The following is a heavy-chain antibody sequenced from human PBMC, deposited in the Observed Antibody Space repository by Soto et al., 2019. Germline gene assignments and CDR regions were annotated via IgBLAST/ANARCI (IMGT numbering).Heavy chain of an antibody. D-gene: IGHD1-26*01. Sequence: EVQLVESGGGLVKPGGSLRLSCGGSGFTFSNAWMNWVRQAPGKGLEWVGRIKSKSDGGTTDYATPVKGRFTISRDDSKNMLYLQLNRVQTEDTAVYFCARSYHTYYFDYWGRGTLVAVSS. CDR3: ARSYHTYYFDY. V-gene: IGHV3-15*07. J-gene: IGHJ4*01. CDR1: GFTFSNAW. CDR2: IKSKSDGGTT.